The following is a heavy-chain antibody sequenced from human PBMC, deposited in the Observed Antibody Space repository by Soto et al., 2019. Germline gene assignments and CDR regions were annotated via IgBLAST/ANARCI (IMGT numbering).Heavy chain of an antibody. Sequence: QVQLVESGGGVVQPGRSLRLSCAASGFTFSNYAMHWVRQAPGKGLEWVAVISYDGSSKYYADSVKGRFTISRDNSKSTLFLQMNSLRAEDTAVYYCARDFMTTVTLFDYWGQGTLVTVSS. CDR3: ARDFMTTVTLFDY. CDR1: GFTFSNYA. J-gene: IGHJ4*02. V-gene: IGHV3-30-3*01. CDR2: ISYDGSSK. D-gene: IGHD4-17*01.